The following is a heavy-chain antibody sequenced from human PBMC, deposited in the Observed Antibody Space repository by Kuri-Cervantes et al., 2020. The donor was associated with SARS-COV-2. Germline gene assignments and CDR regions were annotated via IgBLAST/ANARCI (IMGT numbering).Heavy chain of an antibody. CDR2: ISGDGDRA. CDR1: GFTFSSYG. D-gene: IGHD3-10*01. CDR3: AKDKGFGELFFDY. Sequence: GESLKISCAASGFTFSSYGMHWVRQAPGKGLEWVSGISGDGDRADYADSVKGRFTISRDNSKNMLYLQMNSLRAEDTAVYYCAKDKGFGELFFDYWGQGTLVTVSS. V-gene: IGHV3-23*01. J-gene: IGHJ4*02.